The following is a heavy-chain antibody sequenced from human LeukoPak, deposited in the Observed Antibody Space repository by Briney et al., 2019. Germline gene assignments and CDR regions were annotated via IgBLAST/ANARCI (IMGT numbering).Heavy chain of an antibody. D-gene: IGHD2/OR15-2a*01. J-gene: IGHJ6*03. CDR1: GYTFTSYG. CDR3: ARATYDYYYMDV. Sequence: ASVKASCKASGYTFTSYGISWVRQAPGQGLEWMGWISAYNGNTNHAQKLQGRVTMTTDTSTSTAYMELRSLRSDDTAVYYCARATYDYYYMDVWGKGTTVTVSS. CDR2: ISAYNGNT. V-gene: IGHV1-18*01.